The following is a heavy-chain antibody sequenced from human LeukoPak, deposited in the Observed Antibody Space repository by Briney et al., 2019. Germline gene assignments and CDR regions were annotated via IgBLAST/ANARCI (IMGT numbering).Heavy chain of an antibody. V-gene: IGHV4-4*07. CDR2: IYTSGTT. Sequence: SETLSLTCAVSGGSFSTYSISSFYWSRVRQLAGKGLEWIGRIYTSGTTNYNPSLKSRVTMSVDTSKNQFSLKVNSVTAADTAVYYCARGAPSDYWGQGTLVTASS. CDR1: GGSFSTYSISSFY. CDR3: ARGAPSDY. J-gene: IGHJ4*02.